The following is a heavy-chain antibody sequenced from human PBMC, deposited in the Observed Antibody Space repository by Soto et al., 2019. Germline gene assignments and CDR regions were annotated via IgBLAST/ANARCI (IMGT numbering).Heavy chain of an antibody. CDR1: GFTFSSYA. Sequence: PGGSLRLSCAASGFTFSSYAMSWARQAPGKRLEWVSAISGSGGSTYYADSVKGRFTISRDNCKNTLYLQMNSLRAEDTAVYYCAKSRAGYSSGWPYNWFDPWGQGTLVTVSS. D-gene: IGHD6-19*01. V-gene: IGHV3-23*01. CDR2: ISGSGGST. J-gene: IGHJ5*02. CDR3: AKSRAGYSSGWPYNWFDP.